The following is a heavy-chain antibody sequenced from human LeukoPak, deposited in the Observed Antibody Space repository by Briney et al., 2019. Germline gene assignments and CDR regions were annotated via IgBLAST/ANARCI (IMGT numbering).Heavy chain of an antibody. Sequence: GGSLRLSCAASGFTFSSYEMNWVRQAPGKGLEWVSYISSSGSTIYYADSVKGRFTISRDNAKNSLYLQMNSLRAEDTAVYYCARVGGSSGWYHRPGGPYKLDYWGQGTLVTVSS. CDR3: ARVGGSSGWYHRPGGPYKLDY. CDR1: GFTFSSYE. J-gene: IGHJ4*02. CDR2: ISSSGSTI. D-gene: IGHD6-19*01. V-gene: IGHV3-48*03.